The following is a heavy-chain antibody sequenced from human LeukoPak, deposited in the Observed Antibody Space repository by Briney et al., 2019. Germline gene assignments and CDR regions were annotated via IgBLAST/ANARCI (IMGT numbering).Heavy chain of an antibody. V-gene: IGHV4-39*07. D-gene: IGHD2-2*01. CDR1: GGSISSSNCY. J-gene: IGHJ4*02. CDR2: IYYSGST. CDR3: ARLSADSSSSRGFDY. Sequence: SETLSLTCTVSGGSISSSNCYWGWIRQPPGKGLEWIGSIYYSGSTYYNPSLKSRVTISVDTSKNLFFLKLTSVTAADTAVYYCARLSADSSSSRGFDYWGQGTLVTVSS.